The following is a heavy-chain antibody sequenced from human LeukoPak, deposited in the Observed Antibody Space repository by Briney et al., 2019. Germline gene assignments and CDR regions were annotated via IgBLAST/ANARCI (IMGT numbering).Heavy chain of an antibody. D-gene: IGHD3-10*01. J-gene: IGHJ3*01. CDR2: IWYDGSNK. V-gene: IGHV3-33*01. CDR3: ARVHSSGPPLD. Sequence: PGRSLRLSCAASGFTFSSYGMHWVRQAPGKGLEWVAVIWYDGSNKYYADSVKGRFTISRDNSKNTLYLQMNSLRAEDTAVYYCARVHSSGPPLDWGQGTMVTVSS. CDR1: GFTFSSYG.